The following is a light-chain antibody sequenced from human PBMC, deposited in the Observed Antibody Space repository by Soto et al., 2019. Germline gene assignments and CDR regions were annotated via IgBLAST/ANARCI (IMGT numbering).Light chain of an antibody. CDR1: QSTSSY. CDR2: AAS. V-gene: IGKV1-39*01. CDR3: QQSYSTPYT. Sequence: DIQMTQSPSSLSAFVGDRVTITCRASQSTSSYLNWYQQKPGKAPKLLIYAASSLQSGVPPRFSGSGSGTDFTLTISSLQPEDFATDYCQQSYSTPYTFGPGTKLEIK. J-gene: IGKJ2*01.